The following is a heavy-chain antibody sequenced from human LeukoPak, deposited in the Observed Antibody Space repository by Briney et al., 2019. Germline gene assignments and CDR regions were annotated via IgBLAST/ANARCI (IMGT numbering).Heavy chain of an antibody. J-gene: IGHJ3*02. CDR3: ARDRRDSSGKFPNDAFDI. CDR2: IKQDGVDK. D-gene: IGHD3-22*01. V-gene: IGHV3-7*01. CDR1: GFSFSSYW. Sequence: GGSLRLSCAASGFSFSSYWMSWVRQAPGKGLEWVANIKQDGVDKYYVDSVKGRFTISRDNAKNSLYLQMNSLRAEDTAVYYCARDRRDSSGKFPNDAFDIWGQGTMVTVSS.